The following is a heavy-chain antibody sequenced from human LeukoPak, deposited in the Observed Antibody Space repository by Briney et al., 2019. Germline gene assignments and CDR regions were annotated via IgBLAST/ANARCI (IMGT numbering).Heavy chain of an antibody. J-gene: IGHJ1*01. V-gene: IGHV4-31*03. CDR2: IYYSGST. Sequence: SQTLSLTCTVSGGSISSGGYYWSWVRQHPGKGLEWIGYIYYSGSTYYNPSLKSRVTISVDTSKNQFSLKLSSVTAADTAVYYCVSGSSGWLYFQHWGQGTLVTVSS. CDR1: GGSISSGGYY. CDR3: VSGSSGWLYFQH. D-gene: IGHD6-19*01.